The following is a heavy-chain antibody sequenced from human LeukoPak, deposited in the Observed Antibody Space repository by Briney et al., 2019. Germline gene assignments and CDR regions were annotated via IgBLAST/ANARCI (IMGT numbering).Heavy chain of an antibody. D-gene: IGHD4-11*01. Sequence: GGSLRLSCAASGFTFNNYGMHWVRQAPGKGLEWVAVIWYGGSNKYYADSVKGRFTISRDNSKNTLYLQMNSLRAEDTAVYYCAKDYSNYYFDYWGQGTLVTVSS. V-gene: IGHV3-30*02. CDR3: AKDYSNYYFDY. CDR2: IWYGGSNK. CDR1: GFTFNNYG. J-gene: IGHJ4*02.